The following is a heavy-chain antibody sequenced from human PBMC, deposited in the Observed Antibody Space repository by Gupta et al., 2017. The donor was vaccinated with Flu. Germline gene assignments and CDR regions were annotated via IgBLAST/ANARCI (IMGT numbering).Heavy chain of an antibody. Sequence: KTSGYTFTGAFIHWVRQAPGQGLEWVGRLNPNSGDTIYAQKFQGRVTMTRDTSLSTAYMALNWLTSDDTAVYYCASPVLTRDSFDIWGQGP. V-gene: IGHV1-2*06. CDR3: ASPVLTRDSFDI. J-gene: IGHJ3*02. CDR2: LNPNSGDT. CDR1: GYTFTGAF.